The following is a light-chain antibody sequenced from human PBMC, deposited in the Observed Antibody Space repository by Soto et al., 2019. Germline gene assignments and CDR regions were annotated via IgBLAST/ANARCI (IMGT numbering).Light chain of an antibody. CDR2: EAS. J-gene: IGKJ4*01. V-gene: IGKV3-11*01. Sequence: EIVMTQSPATLSLSPGERATLSCRASQSVNSNLAWYQQKPGQAPGLLIYEASTRATGIPARFSGSGSGTDSPLTISSLEPEDFAVYYCQQHSHWPLTFGGGTTVDIK. CDR3: QQHSHWPLT. CDR1: QSVNSN.